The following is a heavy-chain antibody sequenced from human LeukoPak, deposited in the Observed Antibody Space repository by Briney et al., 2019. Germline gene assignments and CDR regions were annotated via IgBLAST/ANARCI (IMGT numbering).Heavy chain of an antibody. D-gene: IGHD1-26*01. CDR2: IYYSGST. Sequence: PSETLSLTCTVSGGSISSSSYYWGWIRQPPGKGLEWIGSIYYSGSTYYNPSLKSRVTISVDTSKNQFSLKLSSVTAADTAVYYCAREGGSLGFDYWGQGTLVTVSS. J-gene: IGHJ4*02. CDR3: AREGGSLGFDY. CDR1: GGSISSSSYY. V-gene: IGHV4-39*07.